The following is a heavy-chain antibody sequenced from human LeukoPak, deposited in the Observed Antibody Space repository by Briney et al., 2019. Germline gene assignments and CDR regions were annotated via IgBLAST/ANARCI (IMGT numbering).Heavy chain of an antibody. CDR3: ARDPIPDYYDSSGYGNWFDP. D-gene: IGHD3-22*01. CDR2: ISSSSSTI. CDR1: GFTFSSYS. V-gene: IGHV3-48*04. Sequence: GGSLRLSCAASGFTFSSYSMNWVRQAPGKGLEWVSYISSSSSTIYYADSVKGRFTISRDNAKNSLYLQMNSLRAEDTAVYYCARDPIPDYYDSSGYGNWFDPWSQGTLVTVSS. J-gene: IGHJ5*02.